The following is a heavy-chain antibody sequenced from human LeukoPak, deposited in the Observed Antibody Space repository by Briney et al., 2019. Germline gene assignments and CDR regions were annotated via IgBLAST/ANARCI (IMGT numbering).Heavy chain of an antibody. Sequence: ASVKVSCKASGYTFTGYYMHWVRQAPGQGLEWMGWINPNSGGTNYAQKFQGRVTMTRDTSINTAYMELSRLRSDDTAVYYCARDRGYYFDYYYYYMDVWGKGTTVTVSS. J-gene: IGHJ6*03. CDR2: INPNSGGT. D-gene: IGHD3-22*01. CDR3: ARDRGYYFDYYYYYMDV. CDR1: GYTFTGYY. V-gene: IGHV1-2*02.